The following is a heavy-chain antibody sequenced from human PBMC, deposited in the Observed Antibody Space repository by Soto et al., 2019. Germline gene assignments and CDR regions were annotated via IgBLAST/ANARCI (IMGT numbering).Heavy chain of an antibody. CDR2: IGTAGDT. CDR3: ARDLDYYGSGSYYKFFGMDV. CDR1: GFTFSSYD. J-gene: IGHJ6*02. D-gene: IGHD3-10*01. Sequence: PGGSLRLSCAASGFTFSSYDMHWVRQATGKGLEWVSAIGTAGDTYYPGSVKGRFTISRENAKNSLYLQMNSLRAEDTAVYYCARDLDYYGSGSYYKFFGMDVWGQGTTVTVSS. V-gene: IGHV3-13*01.